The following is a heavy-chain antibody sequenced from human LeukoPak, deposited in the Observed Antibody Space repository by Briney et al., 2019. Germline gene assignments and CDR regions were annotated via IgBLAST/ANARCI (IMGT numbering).Heavy chain of an antibody. Sequence: SETLSLTCTVSGGSISSYYWSWIRQPPGKGLEWIGYIYYSGSTNCNPSLKSRVTISVDTSKNQFSLKLSSVTAADTAVYYCARVNRVVRSPCAFDIWGQGTMVTVSS. J-gene: IGHJ3*02. CDR1: GGSISSYY. D-gene: IGHD3-3*01. V-gene: IGHV4-59*01. CDR3: ARVNRVVRSPCAFDI. CDR2: IYYSGST.